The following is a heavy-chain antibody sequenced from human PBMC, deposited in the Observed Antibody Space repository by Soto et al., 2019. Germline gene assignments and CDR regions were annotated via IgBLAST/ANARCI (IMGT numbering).Heavy chain of an antibody. CDR1: GGSISSYY. CDR2: IYYSGST. Sequence: SETLSLTCTVSGGSISSYYWSWIRQPPGKGLEWIGYIYYSGSTNYNPSLKSRVTISVDTSKNQFSLKLSSVTAADTAVYYCARDQSGYDSVWFDPWRQGTLVTVSS. CDR3: ARDQSGYDSVWFDP. V-gene: IGHV4-59*01. J-gene: IGHJ5*02. D-gene: IGHD5-12*01.